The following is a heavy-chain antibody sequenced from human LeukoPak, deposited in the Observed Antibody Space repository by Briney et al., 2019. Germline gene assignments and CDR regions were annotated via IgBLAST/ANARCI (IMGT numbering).Heavy chain of an antibody. J-gene: IGHJ6*02. Sequence: GGSLRLSCAASGFSLSNHWVAWVRQAPGKGPEWVAHINVDGSEKDFLDSVRGRFTISRDNSKNSVYLQMNTLRVEDTAVYHCARGHYGLDVWGQGTTVTVSS. V-gene: IGHV3-7*01. CDR3: ARGHYGLDV. CDR1: GFSLSNHW. CDR2: INVDGSEK.